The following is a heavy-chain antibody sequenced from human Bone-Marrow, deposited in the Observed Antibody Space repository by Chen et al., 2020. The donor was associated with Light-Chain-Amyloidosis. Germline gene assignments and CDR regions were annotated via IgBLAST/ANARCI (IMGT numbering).Heavy chain of an antibody. Sequence: EVQLEQSGPEVKKPGESLKISCKGSGYTFPNYWIGWVRQIPGKGLEWMGVIYPDDSDARYSPSFEGQVTISADKSITTAYLQLRSLKASDTAMYYCARRRDGYNFDYWGQGTLVTVSS. J-gene: IGHJ4*02. D-gene: IGHD5-12*01. CDR2: IYPDDSDA. CDR1: GYTFPNYW. CDR3: ARRRDGYNFDY. V-gene: IGHV5-51*01.